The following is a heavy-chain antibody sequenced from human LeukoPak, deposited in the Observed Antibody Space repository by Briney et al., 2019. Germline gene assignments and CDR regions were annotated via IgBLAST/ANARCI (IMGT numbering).Heavy chain of an antibody. J-gene: IGHJ3*02. V-gene: IGHV3-21*01. CDR3: ASRGAMWYQLLSGDAFDI. Sequence: GGSLRLSCAASGFTFSSYSMNWVRQAPGKGLEWVSSISSSSSYIYYADSVKGRFTISRDNAKNSLYLQMNSLRAEDTAVYYCASRGAMWYQLLSGDAFDIWGQGTMVTVSS. CDR2: ISSSSSYI. D-gene: IGHD2-2*01. CDR1: GFTFSSYS.